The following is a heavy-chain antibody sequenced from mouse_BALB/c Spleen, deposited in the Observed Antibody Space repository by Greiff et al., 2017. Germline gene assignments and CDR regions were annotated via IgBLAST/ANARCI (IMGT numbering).Heavy chain of an antibody. CDR3: TFHYYYGSSHWYFDV. J-gene: IGHJ1*01. CDR1: GFTFSSYW. Sequence: EVKVEESGGGLVQPGGSMKLSCVASGFTFSSYWMSWVRQSPEKGLEWVAEIRLKSDNYATHYAESVKGKFTISRDDSKSRLYLQMNSLRAEDTGIYYCTFHYYYGSSHWYFDVWGAGTTVTVSS. V-gene: IGHV6-6*02. CDR2: IRLKSDNYAT. D-gene: IGHD1-1*01.